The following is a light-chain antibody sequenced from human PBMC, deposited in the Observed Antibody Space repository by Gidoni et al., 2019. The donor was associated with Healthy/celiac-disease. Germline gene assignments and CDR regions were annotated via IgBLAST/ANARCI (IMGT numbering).Light chain of an antibody. J-gene: IGLJ2*01. CDR1: NIGSKS. V-gene: IGLV3-21*04. CDR2: YDS. CDR3: QVWDSSSDRHVV. Sequence: SYVLTPPPSVSVAPGKTARITCGGNNIGSKSVHWYQQKPGQAPVLVIYYDSDRPSGIPERFSGSNSGNTATLTISRVEAGDEADYYCQVWDSSSDRHVVFGGGTKLT.